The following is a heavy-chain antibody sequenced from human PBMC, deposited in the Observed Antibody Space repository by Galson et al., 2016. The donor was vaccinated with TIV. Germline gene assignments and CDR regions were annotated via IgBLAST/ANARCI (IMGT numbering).Heavy chain of an antibody. CDR1: GYIFISYY. V-gene: IGHV1-2*02. D-gene: IGHD1-1*01. Sequence: SVKVSCKASGYIFISYYIHWVRQAPRQGLEWMGWFNPDSGATQYAQKFQGRVTMTRDTSIRPAYMELRRLISADTAVYYCARVNWSRAFDYWGQGTQVTVSS. CDR2: FNPDSGAT. CDR3: ARVNWSRAFDY. J-gene: IGHJ4*02.